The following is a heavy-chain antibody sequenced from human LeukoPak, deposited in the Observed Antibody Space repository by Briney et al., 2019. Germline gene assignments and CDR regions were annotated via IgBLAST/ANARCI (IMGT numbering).Heavy chain of an antibody. CDR1: GGTFSSYA. V-gene: IGHV1-69*13. CDR3: ARKGSRGLRFDP. J-gene: IGHJ5*02. CDR2: IIPIFGTA. Sequence: SVTVSCTASGGTFSSYAISWVRQAPGQGLEWMGGIIPIFGTANYAQKFQGRVTITADESTSTAYMELSSLRSEDTAVYYCARKGSRGLRFDPWGQGTLVTVSS. D-gene: IGHD2/OR15-2a*01.